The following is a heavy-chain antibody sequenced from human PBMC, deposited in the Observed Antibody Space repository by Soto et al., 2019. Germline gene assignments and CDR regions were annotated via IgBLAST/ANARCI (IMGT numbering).Heavy chain of an antibody. D-gene: IGHD2-2*01. V-gene: IGHV3-33*01. CDR2: IWYDGTTK. CDR1: GVSLSGYG. J-gene: IGHJ4*02. Sequence: GGSLRVSYGVSGVSLSGYGMHGVRQTPGKGLEWVAVIWYDGTTKNYADSVKGRITIFRDSAKNTVYLQMDSLKVEDTAVYYCARVVGTTSHLDWLAFWAQGAL. CDR3: ARVVGTTSHLDWLAF.